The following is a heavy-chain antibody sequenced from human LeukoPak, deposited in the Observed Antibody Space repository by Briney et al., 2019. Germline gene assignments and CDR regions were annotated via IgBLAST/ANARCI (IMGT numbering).Heavy chain of an antibody. CDR1: GGSISSYY. D-gene: IGHD3-22*01. J-gene: IGHJ4*02. CDR2: IYYSGST. V-gene: IGHV4-59*12. CDR3: ASSHYDSSGYYGH. Sequence: SETLSLTCTVSGGSISSYYWSWIRQPPGKGLEWIGYIYYSGSTNYNPSLKSRVTISVDRSKNQFSLKLSSVTAADTAVYYCASSHYDSSGYYGHWGQGTLVTVSS.